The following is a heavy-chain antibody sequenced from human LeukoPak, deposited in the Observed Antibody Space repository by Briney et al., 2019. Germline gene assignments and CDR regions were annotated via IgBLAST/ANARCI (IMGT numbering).Heavy chain of an antibody. J-gene: IGHJ4*02. V-gene: IGHV1-2*02. Sequence: ASVKVSCKASGYTFTDYFMHWVRQAPGQGLEWMGWINPNNGGTNYAQKFQGRVTMTRDTSISTAYMELSRLTSDDTAVYFCAREYSYGYLFDYWGQGTLVTVSS. D-gene: IGHD5-18*01. CDR3: AREYSYGYLFDY. CDR1: GYTFTDYF. CDR2: INPNNGGT.